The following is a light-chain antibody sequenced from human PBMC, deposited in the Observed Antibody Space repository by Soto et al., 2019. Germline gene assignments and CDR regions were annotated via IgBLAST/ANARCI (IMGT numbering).Light chain of an antibody. CDR1: SSDVGGYNY. V-gene: IGLV2-14*01. CDR2: DVS. Sequence: QSALTQPASVSGSPGQSISISCTGTSSDVGGYNYVSWYQQHPGKAPKLMIYDVSNRPSGVSNRFAGSKSCNTASLTISGLQAEDEADYYCSSYTSSSTYVFGAWTKVTVL. CDR3: SSYTSSSTYV. J-gene: IGLJ1*01.